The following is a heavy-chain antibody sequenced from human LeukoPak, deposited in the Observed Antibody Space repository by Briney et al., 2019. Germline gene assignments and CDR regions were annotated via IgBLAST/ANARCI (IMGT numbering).Heavy chain of an antibody. Sequence: GGSLTLACPASGSTFTSYGMHWDRQPPEEGLEYVSSISRIGGRTYYANYVKGRFAISRDDSMNTLYLQMGSLRTEDMAVYYCARGSIYRPLDYWGHGTLVSVSS. D-gene: IGHD3-3*02. CDR2: ISRIGGRT. CDR3: ARGSIYRPLDY. J-gene: IGHJ4*01. V-gene: IGHV3-64*01. CDR1: GSTFTSYG.